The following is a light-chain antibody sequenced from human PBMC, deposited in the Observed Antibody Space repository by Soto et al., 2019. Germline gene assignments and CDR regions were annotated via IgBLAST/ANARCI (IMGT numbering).Light chain of an antibody. CDR1: QDIKTN. CDR3: QKYDSAPFT. J-gene: IGKJ3*01. CDR2: DAS. Sequence: DSQLTQSPSSLSASVGGRVTITCRASQDIKTNLAWYQQRPGEVPKLLISDASTLQSGVPSSFSGRRSGTDFTLTISSLQPEDIATYYCQKYDSAPFTFGPGTKV. V-gene: IGKV1-27*01.